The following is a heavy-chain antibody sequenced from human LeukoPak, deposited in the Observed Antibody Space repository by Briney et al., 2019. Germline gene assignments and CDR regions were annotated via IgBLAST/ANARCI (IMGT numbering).Heavy chain of an antibody. CDR1: GFTFSNCA. CDR2: IRYDGSIK. Sequence: PGGSLRLSCAASGFTFSNCAMHWVRQAPGKGLEWVAFIRYDGSIKYYVDSVKGRFTISRDNSKNTVYLQMNSLRTEDTAVYYCARRRLGYYFDYWGQGTLVTVSS. D-gene: IGHD5-24*01. V-gene: IGHV3-30*02. J-gene: IGHJ4*02. CDR3: ARRRLGYYFDY.